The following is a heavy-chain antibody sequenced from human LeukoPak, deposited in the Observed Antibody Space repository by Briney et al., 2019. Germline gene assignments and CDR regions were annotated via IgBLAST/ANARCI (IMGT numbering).Heavy chain of an antibody. CDR1: GFTFSGHA. CDR3: ATYRSTWSNFDN. V-gene: IGHV3-30-3*01. Sequence: PGGSLRLSCAASGFTFSGHAIHWGRQAPGKGLEWVAAISHDGGNEYYADSVKGRFSISRDNSKNTLYLQMNSLRAEDTAVYYCATYRSTWSNFDNWGQGTLVTVSS. J-gene: IGHJ4*02. CDR2: ISHDGGNE. D-gene: IGHD6-13*01.